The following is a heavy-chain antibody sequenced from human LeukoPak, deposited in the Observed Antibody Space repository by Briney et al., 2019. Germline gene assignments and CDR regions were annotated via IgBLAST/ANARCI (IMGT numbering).Heavy chain of an antibody. CDR3: ARGGTLSSGSLRAFDI. J-gene: IGHJ4*02. CDR1: GYTFTSYE. D-gene: IGHD3-22*01. Sequence: ASVKVSCTASGYTFTSYEINWVRQATGHGLEWMGRMNPDTGFTGYARKVRGRVTMTRDTSMSTAYMELSSLRSEDTAVYYCARGGTLSSGSLRAFDIWGQGTLVTVSS. CDR2: MNPDTGFT. V-gene: IGHV1-8*01.